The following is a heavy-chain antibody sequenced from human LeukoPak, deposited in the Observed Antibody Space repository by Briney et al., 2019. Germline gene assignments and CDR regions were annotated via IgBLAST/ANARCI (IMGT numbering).Heavy chain of an antibody. CDR2: INPSGSST. J-gene: IGHJ5*02. Sequence: ASVKVSCKASGYTFTSYAMNWVRQAPGQGLEWMGLINPSGSSTTYAQKFQGRVTMTRDMSTSTDYMELTSLTSDDTAVYYCARDNSLGDTAWWFDPWGQGTLVTVSS. CDR3: ARDNSLGDTAWWFDP. CDR1: GYTFTSYA. D-gene: IGHD1-26*01. V-gene: IGHV1-46*01.